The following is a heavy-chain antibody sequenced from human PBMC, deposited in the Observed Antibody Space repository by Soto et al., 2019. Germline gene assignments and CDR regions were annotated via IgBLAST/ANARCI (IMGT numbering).Heavy chain of an antibody. V-gene: IGHV1-46*01. CDR1: GYTFTGYY. D-gene: IGHD6-13*01. CDR3: ASYSSSWYEDYYYYGMDV. Sequence: ASVKVSCKASGYTFTGYYMHWVRQAPGQGLEWMGWINPSGGSTSYAQKFQGRVTMTRDTSTSTVYMELSSLRSEDTAVYYCASYSSSWYEDYYYYGMDVWGQGTTVTVSS. CDR2: INPSGGST. J-gene: IGHJ6*02.